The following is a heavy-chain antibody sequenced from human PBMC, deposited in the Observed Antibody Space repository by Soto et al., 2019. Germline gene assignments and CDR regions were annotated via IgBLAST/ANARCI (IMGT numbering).Heavy chain of an antibody. CDR2: ITPIFGTA. D-gene: IGHD2-15*01. J-gene: IGHJ5*02. CDR3: ARDRGGSCDSCGP. Sequence: SVKVSCKASGGTFSSYAISWVRQAPGQGLEWMGGITPIFGTANYAQKFQGRVTITADESTSTAYMELSSLRSEDTAVYYCARDRGGSCDSCGPWGQGTLVTVSS. V-gene: IGHV1-69*13. CDR1: GGTFSSYA.